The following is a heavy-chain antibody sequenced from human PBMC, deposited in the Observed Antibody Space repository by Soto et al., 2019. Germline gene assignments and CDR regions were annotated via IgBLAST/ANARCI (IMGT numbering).Heavy chain of an antibody. CDR3: AINAREGFYGSGSYNDY. V-gene: IGHV1-69*01. J-gene: IGHJ4*02. D-gene: IGHD3-10*01. CDR2: IIPIFGTA. Sequence: QVQLVQSGAEVKKPGSSVKVSCKASGGTFSSYAISWVRQAPEQGLEWMGGIIPIFGTANYAQKFQGRVTITADESTSAAYMELSSLRSEDTAVYYCAINAREGFYGSGSYNDYWGQGTLVTVSS. CDR1: GGTFSSYA.